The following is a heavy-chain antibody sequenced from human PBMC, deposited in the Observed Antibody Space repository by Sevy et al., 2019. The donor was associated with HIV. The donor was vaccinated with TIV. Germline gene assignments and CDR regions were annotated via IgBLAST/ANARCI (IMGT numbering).Heavy chain of an antibody. CDR1: GFTLSSHW. V-gene: IGHV3-74*01. J-gene: IGHJ6*02. CDR3: ARGQVLRFFDWPTYGLDV. D-gene: IGHD3-3*01. CDR2: INSHGTIT. Sequence: GSLRLSCAASGFTLSSHWMFWVRQGPGKGLVWVSHINSHGTITNYADSVRGRFTISRDNAKNTVYLQMDSLRAEDTAFYYCARGQVLRFFDWPTYGLDVWGQGTTVTVSS.